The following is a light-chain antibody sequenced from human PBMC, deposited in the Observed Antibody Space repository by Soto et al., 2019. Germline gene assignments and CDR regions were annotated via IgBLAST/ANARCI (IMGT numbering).Light chain of an antibody. J-gene: IGKJ1*01. CDR3: QDSTRNSGT. CDR2: AAS. CDR1: QVISSW. V-gene: IGKV1-12*01. Sequence: DTRMAKNRSEVCRAGGESSSSTWRASQVISSWLAWYQQKPGKAPKLLIYAASSLQSGVPSRFSFTASGRYSTLASGLVLPDDLASYSLQDSTRNSGTFGRGTKVDIK.